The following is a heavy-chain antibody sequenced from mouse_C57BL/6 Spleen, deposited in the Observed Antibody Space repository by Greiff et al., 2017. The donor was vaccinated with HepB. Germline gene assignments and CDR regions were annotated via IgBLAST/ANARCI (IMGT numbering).Heavy chain of an antibody. CDR1: GYTFTDYY. CDR3: ARGGYYPDY. J-gene: IGHJ2*01. Sequence: EVKLQQSGPELVKPGASVKISCKASGYTFTDYYMNWVKQSHGKSLEWIGDINPNNGGTSYNQKFKGKATLTVDKSSSTAYMELRSLTSEDSAVYYCARGGYYPDYWGQGTTLTVSS. V-gene: IGHV1-26*01. CDR2: INPNNGGT.